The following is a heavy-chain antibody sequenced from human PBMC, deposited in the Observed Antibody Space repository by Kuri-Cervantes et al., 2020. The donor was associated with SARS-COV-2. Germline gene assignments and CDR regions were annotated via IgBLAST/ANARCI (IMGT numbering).Heavy chain of an antibody. CDR1: GFTFSSYD. CDR2: IGTAGDP. Sequence: GGSLRLSCAASGFTFSSYDMHWVRQATGKGLEWVSAIGTAGDPYYPGSVKGRFTISRENAKNSLYLQMNSLRAVDTAVYYCASSGWDYYDSSGYYYYYYGMDVWGQGTTVTVSS. J-gene: IGHJ6*02. V-gene: IGHV3-13*05. D-gene: IGHD3-22*01. CDR3: ASSGWDYYDSSGYYYYYYGMDV.